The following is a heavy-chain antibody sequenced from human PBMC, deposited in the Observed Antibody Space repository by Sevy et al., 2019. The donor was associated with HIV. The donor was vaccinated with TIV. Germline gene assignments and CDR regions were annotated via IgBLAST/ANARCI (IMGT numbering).Heavy chain of an antibody. D-gene: IGHD6-13*01. CDR1: GFTFSSYS. V-gene: IGHV3-21*01. CDR2: ITSRRSYI. J-gene: IGHJ3*02. Sequence: GVSLRLSCAASGFTFSSYSMNWVRQAPGKGLEWVSSITSRRSYIYYADSVKGRFTISRDNAKNSLYLQMNSLRAEDTAVYYCAISWEQQLHDAFDIWGQGTMVTVSS. CDR3: AISWEQQLHDAFDI.